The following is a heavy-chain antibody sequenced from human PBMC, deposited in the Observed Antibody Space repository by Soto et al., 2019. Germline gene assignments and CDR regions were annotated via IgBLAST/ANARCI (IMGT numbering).Heavy chain of an antibody. J-gene: IGHJ4*02. D-gene: IGHD6-19*01. CDR3: ARIAVAPRAVDY. CDR2: INHSGST. V-gene: IGHV4-34*01. Sequence: SETLSLTCAVYGGSFSGYYWSWIRQPPGKGLEWIGEINHSGSTNYNPSLKSRVTISVDTSKNQFSLKLSSVTAADTAVYYCARIAVAPRAVDYWGQGTLVTVSS. CDR1: GGSFSGYY.